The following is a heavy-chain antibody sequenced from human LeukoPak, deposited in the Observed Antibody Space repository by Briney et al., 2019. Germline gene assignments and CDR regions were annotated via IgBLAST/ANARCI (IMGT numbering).Heavy chain of an antibody. Sequence: GGSLRLSCAASGFTFSSYAMSWVRQAPGKGLEWVSAISGSGGSTYYADSVKGRFTISRDNSKNTLYLQMSSLRAEDTAVYYCATRPSGDYPYFDFWGQGTLVTVSS. CDR1: GFTFSSYA. CDR3: ATRPSGDYPYFDF. D-gene: IGHD4-17*01. J-gene: IGHJ4*02. CDR2: ISGSGGST. V-gene: IGHV3-23*01.